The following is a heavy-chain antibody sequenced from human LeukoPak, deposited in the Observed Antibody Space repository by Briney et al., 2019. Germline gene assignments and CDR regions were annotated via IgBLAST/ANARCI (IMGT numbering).Heavy chain of an antibody. J-gene: IGHJ4*02. Sequence: GGSLRLSCAASGFTFRSYAMNWVRQAPGKGLEWVSAISGSGDSTYYADSVKGRFTISRDNSKNTLYLQMNSLRAEDTAVYYCAKDGVLLWFGGNQYYFDYWGQGTLVTVSS. CDR1: GFTFRSYA. V-gene: IGHV3-23*01. CDR3: AKDGVLLWFGGNQYYFDY. CDR2: ISGSGDST. D-gene: IGHD3-10*01.